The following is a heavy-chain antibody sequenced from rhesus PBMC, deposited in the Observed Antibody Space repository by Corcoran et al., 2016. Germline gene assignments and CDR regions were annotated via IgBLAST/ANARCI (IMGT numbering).Heavy chain of an antibody. CDR2: ITYNGNP. CDR3: ARTTTTFDY. Sequence: QVQLQESGPGLVKPSETLSLTCAVSGGPISSNYNYWSWIRHPPGRGLEWIGYITYNGNPNYHTSLKHRVPISRDTSNNQFSLKLSSLTAADTAVYYCARTTTTFDYWGQGVLVTVSS. J-gene: IGHJ4*01. V-gene: IGHV4-122*02. CDR1: GGPISSNYNY. D-gene: IGHD1-20*01.